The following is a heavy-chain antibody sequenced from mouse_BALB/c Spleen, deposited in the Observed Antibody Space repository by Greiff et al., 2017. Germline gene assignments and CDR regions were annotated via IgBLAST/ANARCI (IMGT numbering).Heavy chain of an antibody. J-gene: IGHJ4*01. Sequence: QVQLQQSGAELAKPGASVKMSCKASGYTFTSYWMHWVKQRPGQGLEWIGYINPSTGYTEYNQKFKDKATLTADKSSSTAYMQLSSLTSEDSAVYYCARSALGYAMDYWGQGTSVTVSS. CDR1: GYTFTSYW. CDR3: ARSALGYAMDY. D-gene: IGHD3-1*01. V-gene: IGHV1-7*01. CDR2: INPSTGYT.